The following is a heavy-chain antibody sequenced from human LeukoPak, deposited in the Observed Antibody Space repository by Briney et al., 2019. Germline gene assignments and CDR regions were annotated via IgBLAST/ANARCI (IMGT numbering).Heavy chain of an antibody. CDR1: GYIFTSYG. D-gene: IGHD3-22*01. Sequence: ASVRVSCKASGYIFTSYGLSWVRQAPGQGLEWMGWISADNGHTHYAQKFQGRLTITRDMSTRTVDMELRSLRSDDTAVYYCARDMRHYRYYESDEYYFNFEYWGQGTLVTVSS. J-gene: IGHJ4*02. CDR3: ARDMRHYRYYESDEYYFNFEY. V-gene: IGHV1-18*01. CDR2: ISADNGHT.